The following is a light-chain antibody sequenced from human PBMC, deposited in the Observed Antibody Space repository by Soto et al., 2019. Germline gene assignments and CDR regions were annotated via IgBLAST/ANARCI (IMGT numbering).Light chain of an antibody. Sequence: DIQRTQSPSSVSASVGDRVAITCRASQRFSGWLAWYQQKAGKAPALLIYGASSLHTGVPSRFSGSGSGTECTLTIRSLQSDDVATYYCQHFNSYQWTFRQGTKVDIK. J-gene: IGKJ1*01. CDR1: QRFSGW. CDR3: QHFNSYQWT. V-gene: IGKV1-5*01. CDR2: GAS.